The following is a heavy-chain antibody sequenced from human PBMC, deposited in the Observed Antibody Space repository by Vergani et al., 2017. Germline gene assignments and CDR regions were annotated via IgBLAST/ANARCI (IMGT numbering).Heavy chain of an antibody. CDR1: GFTFSSYS. Sequence: EVQLVESGGGLVKPGGSLRLSCAASGFTFSSYSMNWVRQAPGKGLEWVSSISSSSSYIYYADSVKGRFTISRDNAKNSLYLQMNSLRAEDTAVYYCARGSSSSPYYYDSSGYESYFDYWGQGTLVTVSS. J-gene: IGHJ4*02. CDR3: ARGSSSSPYYYDSSGYESYFDY. CDR2: ISSSSSYI. V-gene: IGHV3-21*01. D-gene: IGHD3-22*01.